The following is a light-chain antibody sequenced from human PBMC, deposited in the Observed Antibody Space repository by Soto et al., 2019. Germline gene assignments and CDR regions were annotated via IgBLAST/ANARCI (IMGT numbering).Light chain of an antibody. V-gene: IGLV1-44*01. CDR3: ASCYDTLNGYCV. CDR2: SNN. J-gene: IGLJ3*02. CDR1: SSNIGGNT. Sequence: QSVLTQPPSASGSPGQWVTISCSGSSSNIGGNTVTWYQQLPGTAPPLLIYSNNQRPSWVPDRFSGSTSGTSASLAISGLRSEDEDDYDCASCYDTLNGYCVFGGGTKLTVL.